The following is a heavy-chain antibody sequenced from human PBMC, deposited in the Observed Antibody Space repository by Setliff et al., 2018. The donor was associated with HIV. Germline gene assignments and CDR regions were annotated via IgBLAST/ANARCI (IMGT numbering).Heavy chain of an antibody. J-gene: IGHJ4*02. CDR3: ARAPGYSYSFYFDS. V-gene: IGHV4-38-2*01. CDR2: IYHSGST. D-gene: IGHD5-18*01. Sequence: SETLSLTCAVSGYSISTTNYWGWIRQPPGKGLEWIGSIYHSGSTYYNPSLKSRVTLSLDTSKNQFSLKLSSVTAADTAVYYCARAPGYSYSFYFDSWGQGTLVTVSS. CDR1: GYSISTTNY.